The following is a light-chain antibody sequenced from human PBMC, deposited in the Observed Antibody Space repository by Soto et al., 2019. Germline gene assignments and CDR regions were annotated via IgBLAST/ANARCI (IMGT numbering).Light chain of an antibody. J-gene: IGKJ4*01. V-gene: IGKV3-11*01. CDR3: QERSNLLLT. CDR2: DAS. CDR1: QSVSSC. Sequence: EIVLTQSPATLSLSPGERATLSCRASQSVSSCLAWYQQKPGQAPRLLIYDASNRATGIPARFSGSGSGTDFTLTISSLDPEDFAVYYCQERSNLLLTFGGGTKVEI.